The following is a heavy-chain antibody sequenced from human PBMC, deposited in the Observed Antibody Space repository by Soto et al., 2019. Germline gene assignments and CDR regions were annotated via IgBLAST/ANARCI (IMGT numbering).Heavy chain of an antibody. CDR3: ARSGVVAATVNWFDP. V-gene: IGHV4-34*01. CDR2: INHSGST. D-gene: IGHD2-15*01. CDR1: VGSFIGYY. J-gene: IGHJ5*02. Sequence: SETLSLTCAFYVGSFIGYYWSWIRQPPGKGLEWIGEINHSGSTNYNPSLKSRVTISVDTSKNQFSLKLSSVTAADTAVYYCARSGVVAATVNWFDPWGQGTLVTVSS.